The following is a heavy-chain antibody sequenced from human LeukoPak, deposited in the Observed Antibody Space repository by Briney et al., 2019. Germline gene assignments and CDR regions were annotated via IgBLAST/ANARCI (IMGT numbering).Heavy chain of an antibody. CDR1: GGTFSRNA. V-gene: IGHV1-69*13. J-gene: IGHJ4*02. CDR3: ARGSMVRGRITTVKFDY. CDR2: IIPIFGTA. Sequence: GASVKVSCKASGGTFSRNAITWVRQAPGQGLEWMGGIIPIFGTANYAQKFQDRVTITADESTSTAYMELSSLRSEDSAVYYCARGSMVRGRITTVKFDYWGQGTLVTVSS. D-gene: IGHD3-10*01.